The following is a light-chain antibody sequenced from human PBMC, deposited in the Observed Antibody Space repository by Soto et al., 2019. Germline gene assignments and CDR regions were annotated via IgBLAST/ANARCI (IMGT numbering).Light chain of an antibody. J-gene: IGKJ1*01. V-gene: IGKV3-20*01. Sequence: EIVLTQSPGTLSLSPGERATVSCRASQSASSRYFAWYQQRPGQAPRLLISGASNRATGIPDRFSGSGSGTDFTLTISRLEPEDFAVYYRQHYARSVGTFGQGTRVEIK. CDR3: QHYARSVGT. CDR2: GAS. CDR1: QSASSRY.